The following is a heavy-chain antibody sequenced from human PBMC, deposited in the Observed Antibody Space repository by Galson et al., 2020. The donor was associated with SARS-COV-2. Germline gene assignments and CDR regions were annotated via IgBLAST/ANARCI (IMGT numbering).Heavy chain of an antibody. CDR1: GFTFSSYW. CDR2: IKSDASDR. Sequence: LSLTCAASGFTFSSYWMHWVRQAPGKGLVWVSRIKSDASDRTYADSVKGRFTISRDNAKNTLYLQMNRLRGEDTAVYYCARLVGPGIADDDDFDLWGQGTLVTVSS. J-gene: IGHJ4*02. CDR3: ARLVGPGIADDDDFDL. D-gene: IGHD1-26*01. V-gene: IGHV3-74*01.